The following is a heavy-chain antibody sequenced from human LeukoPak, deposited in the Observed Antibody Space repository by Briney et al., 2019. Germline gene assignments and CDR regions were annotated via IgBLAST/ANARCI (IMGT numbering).Heavy chain of an antibody. CDR1: GFTFSSYE. D-gene: IGHD6-19*01. Sequence: GGSLRLSCAASGFTFSSYEMNWVRQAPGEALEWVSDISSGGTTIYYADSVKGRFTISRDNAKNSLYLQMNSLRAEDTAVYYCARTKTGYSSGWWLFDPWGQGTLVTVSS. CDR2: ISSGGTTI. V-gene: IGHV3-48*03. J-gene: IGHJ5*02. CDR3: ARTKTGYSSGWWLFDP.